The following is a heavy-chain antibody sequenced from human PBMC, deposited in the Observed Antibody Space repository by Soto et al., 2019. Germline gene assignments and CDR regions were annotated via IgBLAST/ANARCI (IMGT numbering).Heavy chain of an antibody. J-gene: IGHJ6*02. CDR3: ARGTRATQYYYYFYGMDV. V-gene: IGHV4-59*01. CDR2: ISYSGST. Sequence: WTWIRQPPGKGLEGIGYISYSGSTNYNPSLKSRLTISLNTSKKQFSLKLSSVTAADTAVYYCARGTRATQYYYYFYGMDVWGQGTTVTVSS.